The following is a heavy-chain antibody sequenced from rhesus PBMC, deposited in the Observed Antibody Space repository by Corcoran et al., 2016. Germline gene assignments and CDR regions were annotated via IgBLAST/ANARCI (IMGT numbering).Heavy chain of an antibody. CDR3: ARAAGYSSGWSTYDY. D-gene: IGHD6S26*01. CDR1: GFTFSSYG. V-gene: IGHV3-54*02. CDR2: ISYDGSKK. J-gene: IGHJ4*01. Sequence: EVQLVESGGGLVQPGGSLRLSCAASGFTFSSYGMHWVRQAPGKGLEWVAVISYDGSKKYYAESVKDRFNISRDNSKNMLYLKMNNLKVEDTAVYYCARAAGYSSGWSTYDYWGQGVLVTVSS.